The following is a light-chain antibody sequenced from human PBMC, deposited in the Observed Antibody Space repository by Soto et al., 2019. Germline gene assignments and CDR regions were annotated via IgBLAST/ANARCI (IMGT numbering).Light chain of an antibody. CDR3: SSYAGGNTLVL. J-gene: IGLJ2*01. Sequence: QSALTQPASVSGSPGQSITISCTGTSSDVGGYNYVSWNQQHPGKAPKLMIYDVSNRPSGVSNRFSGSKSGNTASLTISGLQAEDEADYYCSSYAGGNTLVLFGGGTKLTVL. CDR2: DVS. CDR1: SSDVGGYNY. V-gene: IGLV2-14*03.